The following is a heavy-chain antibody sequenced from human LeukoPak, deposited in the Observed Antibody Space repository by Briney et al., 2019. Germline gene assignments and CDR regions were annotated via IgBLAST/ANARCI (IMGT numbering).Heavy chain of an antibody. J-gene: IGHJ4*02. CDR1: GFTFSSYA. CDR3: ARGAWLRNSAYDY. D-gene: IGHD5-12*01. CDR2: ISSNGGST. Sequence: GGSLRLSCAASGFTFSSYAMHWVRQAPGKGLEYVSAISSNGGSTYYANSVKGRFTISRDNSKNTLYLQMGSLRAEDMAVYYCARGAWLRNSAYDYWGQGTLVTVSS. V-gene: IGHV3-64*01.